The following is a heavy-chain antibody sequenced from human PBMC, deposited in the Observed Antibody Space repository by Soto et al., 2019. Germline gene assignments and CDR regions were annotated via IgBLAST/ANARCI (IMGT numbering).Heavy chain of an antibody. J-gene: IGHJ5*02. Sequence: SETLSLTCAVYGGSFSGYYWSWIRQPPGKGLEWIGEINHSGSTNYNQSLKSRVTISVDTSKNQFSLKLSSVTAADTAVYYCARGGLTIFGVVMKDWFDPWGQGTRVTVSS. CDR3: ARGGLTIFGVVMKDWFDP. V-gene: IGHV4-34*01. CDR2: INHSGST. D-gene: IGHD3-3*01. CDR1: GGSFSGYY.